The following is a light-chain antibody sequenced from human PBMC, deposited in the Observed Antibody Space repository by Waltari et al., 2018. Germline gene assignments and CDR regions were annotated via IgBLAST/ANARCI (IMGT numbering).Light chain of an antibody. CDR1: ELETNY. Sequence: SYDLIQSPSVSVSPGQTATITCSGDELETNYACWYQQKPGQSPVLAIYEDVRRPSGIPQRFSGSNSGNTATLTISGTQPMDEADYYCQAWDSGVAGVFGTGTKVTVL. CDR2: EDV. V-gene: IGLV3-1*01. CDR3: QAWDSGVAGV. J-gene: IGLJ1*01.